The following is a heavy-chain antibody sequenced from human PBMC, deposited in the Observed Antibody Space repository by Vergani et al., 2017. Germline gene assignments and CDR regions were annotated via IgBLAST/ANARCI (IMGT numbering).Heavy chain of an antibody. Sequence: EVQLVESGGGLVQPGRSLRLSCAASGFTFDDYAMHWVRQAPGKGLEWVSGISWNSGSIGYADSVKGRFTISRDNAKNSLYLQMNSLRAEDTALYYCARDYGTPATVGARYFDYWGQGTLVTVSS. J-gene: IGHJ4*02. V-gene: IGHV3-9*01. CDR3: ARDYGTPATVGARYFDY. CDR1: GFTFDDYA. CDR2: ISWNSGSI. D-gene: IGHD1-26*01.